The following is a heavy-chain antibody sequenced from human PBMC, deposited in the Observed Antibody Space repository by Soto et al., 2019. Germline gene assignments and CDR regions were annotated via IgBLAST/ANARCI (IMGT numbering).Heavy chain of an antibody. CDR3: ARDTSSGWPQRSPDYYYYGMDV. Sequence: QVQLVQSGAEVKKPGSSVKVSCKASGGTFSSYAISWVRQAPGQGLEWMGGIIPLFGTANYAQKFQGRVTITADESTSTAYMELSSLRSEDTAVYYCARDTSSGWPQRSPDYYYYGMDVWGQGTTVTVSS. D-gene: IGHD6-19*01. CDR2: IIPLFGTA. V-gene: IGHV1-69*01. J-gene: IGHJ6*02. CDR1: GGTFSSYA.